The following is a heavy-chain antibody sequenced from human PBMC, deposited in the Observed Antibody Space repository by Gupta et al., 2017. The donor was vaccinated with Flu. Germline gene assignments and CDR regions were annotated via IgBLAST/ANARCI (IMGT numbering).Heavy chain of an antibody. CDR1: GGSIRSSNW. CDR2: IYHSGST. Sequence: VQLQESGPGLVEPSGALSLPCAVSGGSIRSSNWWSWVRQPPGKGLEWIGEIYHSGSTNYNPSLKSRVTISVDKSNNQFSLRLSSVTAADTAGYYWARPYYYYMDVWGKGTTVTVSS. CDR3: ARPYYYYMDV. V-gene: IGHV4-4*02. J-gene: IGHJ6*03.